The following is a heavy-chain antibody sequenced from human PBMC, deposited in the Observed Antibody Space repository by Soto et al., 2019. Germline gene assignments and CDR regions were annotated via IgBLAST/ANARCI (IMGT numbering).Heavy chain of an antibody. D-gene: IGHD3-22*01. J-gene: IGHJ4*02. CDR2: IYHSGST. CDR3: AREYYDSSGPYFDY. V-gene: IGHV4-30-2*01. CDR1: GGSISSGGYS. Sequence: QLQLQESGSGLVKPSQTLSLTCAVSGGSISSGGYSWSWIRQPPGKGLEWIGYIYHSGSTYYNPSLKSRVTISVDRSKNQFSLKLSSVTAADTAGYYCAREYYDSSGPYFDYWGQGTLVTVSS.